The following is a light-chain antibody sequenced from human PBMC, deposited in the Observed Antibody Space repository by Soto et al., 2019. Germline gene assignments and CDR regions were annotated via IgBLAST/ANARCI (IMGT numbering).Light chain of an antibody. CDR1: QSVSLS. CDR2: GAS. CDR3: QQYHIWPSWT. Sequence: EIVLTQSPATLSVSLGDSATLSCRASQSVSLSLAWYQMRPGQPPLLLIYGASTRATDIPARFSGSGSGTDFTLTISSLQSEDFAVYFCQQYHIWPSWTFGQGTKVELK. J-gene: IGKJ1*01. V-gene: IGKV3-15*01.